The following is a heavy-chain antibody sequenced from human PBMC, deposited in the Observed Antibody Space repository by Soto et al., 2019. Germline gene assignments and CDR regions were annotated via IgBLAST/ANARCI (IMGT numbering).Heavy chain of an antibody. CDR1: GFTFSSYS. CDR3: ARDPEGNDFWSGYYQSGAY. V-gene: IGHV3-48*01. Sequence: EVQLVESGGGLVQPGGSLRLSCAASGFTFSSYSMNWVRQAPGKGLEWVSYISSSSSTIYYADSVKGRFTISRDNAKNSLYLQMNSLRAEDTAVYYCARDPEGNDFWSGYYQSGAYWGQGTLVTVSS. CDR2: ISSSSSTI. D-gene: IGHD3-3*01. J-gene: IGHJ4*02.